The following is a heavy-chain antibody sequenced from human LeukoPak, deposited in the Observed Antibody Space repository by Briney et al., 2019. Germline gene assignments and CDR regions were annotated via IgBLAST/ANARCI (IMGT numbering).Heavy chain of an antibody. V-gene: IGHV4-59*01. CDR2: IYYSGST. J-gene: IGHJ6*02. Sequence: SETLSLTCTVSGDSISTYYWSWIRQPPGKGLEWIGYIYYSGSTMYNPSLKSRVTISLDTSKNQFSLKLSSVTAADTAVYYCAREPLMGTVVTPGHYYGMDVWGQGTTVTVSS. CDR1: GDSISTYY. CDR3: AREPLMGTVVTPGHYYGMDV. D-gene: IGHD4-23*01.